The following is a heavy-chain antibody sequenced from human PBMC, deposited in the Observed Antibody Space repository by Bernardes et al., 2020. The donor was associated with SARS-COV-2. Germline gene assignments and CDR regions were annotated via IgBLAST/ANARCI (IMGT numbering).Heavy chain of an antibody. D-gene: IGHD5-18*01. CDR1: GYTFTGYY. V-gene: IGHV1-2*02. CDR2: INPNSGGT. CDR3: ATMDTAMASWPYYYGMDV. J-gene: IGHJ6*02. Sequence: SVTVSCKASGYTFTGYYMHWVRQAPGQGLEWMGWINPNSGGTNYAQKFQGRVTMTRDTSISTAYMELSRLRSDDTAVYYCATMDTAMASWPYYYGMDVWGQGTTVTVSS.